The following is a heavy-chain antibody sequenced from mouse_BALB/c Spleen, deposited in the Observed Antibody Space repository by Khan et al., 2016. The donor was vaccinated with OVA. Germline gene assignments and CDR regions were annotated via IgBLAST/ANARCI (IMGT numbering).Heavy chain of an antibody. CDR1: GFTFSTYA. Sequence: LVESGGGLVKPGGSLKLSCAASGFTFSTYAMSWVRQTPEKRLEWVATISSDGGYTYYPDSVKGRFTISRDNARNTLYLQMSSLRSDDTAMYYCARSPYGNFAYWGQGTLVTVSA. V-gene: IGHV5-9-3*01. CDR2: ISSDGGYT. J-gene: IGHJ3*01. D-gene: IGHD2-1*01. CDR3: ARSPYGNFAY.